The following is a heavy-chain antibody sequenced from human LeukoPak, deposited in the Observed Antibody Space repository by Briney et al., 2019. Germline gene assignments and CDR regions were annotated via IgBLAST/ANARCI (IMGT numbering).Heavy chain of an antibody. V-gene: IGHV1-2*02. Sequence: AASVKVSCKAAGGTFSSYAVNWVRQAPGQGLEWMGWINPNSGGTNYAQKFQGRVTMTRDTSISTAYMELSRLRSDDTAVYYCARATRGYSYGPDYWGQGTLVTVS. D-gene: IGHD5-18*01. J-gene: IGHJ4*02. CDR3: ARATRGYSYGPDY. CDR2: INPNSGGT. CDR1: GGTFSSYA.